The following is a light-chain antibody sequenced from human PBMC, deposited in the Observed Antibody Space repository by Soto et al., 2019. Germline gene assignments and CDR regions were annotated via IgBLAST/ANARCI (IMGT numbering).Light chain of an antibody. CDR1: HDVSRN. J-gene: IGKJ4*01. CDR2: DAS. Sequence: DIQMTQSPSSLSASEGDRVTITCQSSHDVSRNLNWFQQKPGEAPQLLIYDASNLERGVPSRFSGSGFAADFTLTISSLQPEDVATYYCQQYNSMLSFGGGTEVEIK. V-gene: IGKV1-33*01. CDR3: QQYNSMLS.